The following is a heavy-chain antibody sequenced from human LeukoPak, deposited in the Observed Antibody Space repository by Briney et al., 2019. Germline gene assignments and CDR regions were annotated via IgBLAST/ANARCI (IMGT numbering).Heavy chain of an antibody. V-gene: IGHV3-7*02. CDR1: GFTFSGSA. D-gene: IGHD3-10*01. CDR2: INLDGSEK. CDR3: AKPNYGSGSYCFDY. J-gene: IGHJ4*02. Sequence: GGSLRLSCAASGFTFSGSAMHWVRQASGKGLEWVANINLDGSEKYYVDSVKGRFTISRDNAKNSLYLQMNSLRAEDTAVYYCAKPNYGSGSYCFDYWGQGTLVTVSS.